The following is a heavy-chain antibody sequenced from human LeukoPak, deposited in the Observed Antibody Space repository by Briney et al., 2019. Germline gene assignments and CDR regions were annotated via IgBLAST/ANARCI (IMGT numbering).Heavy chain of an antibody. CDR3: ARDGAMATANDY. D-gene: IGHD5-18*01. J-gene: IGHJ4*02. CDR1: GFTFSSYG. V-gene: IGHV3-33*01. CDR2: IWYDGSNK. Sequence: PGGSLRLSCAASGFTFSSYGMHWVRQAPGKGLEWVAVIWYDGSNKYYADSVKGRFTISRDNSKNTLYLQMNSLRAEDTAVYYCARDGAMATANDYWGQGTLVTVSS.